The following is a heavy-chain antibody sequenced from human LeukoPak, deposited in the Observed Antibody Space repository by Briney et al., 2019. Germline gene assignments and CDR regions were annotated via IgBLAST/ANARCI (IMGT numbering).Heavy chain of an antibody. CDR3: ARVYWSYYYYMDV. J-gene: IGHJ6*03. CDR1: GYSISSGYY. D-gene: IGHD2-8*02. CDR2: IYHSGST. V-gene: IGHV4-38-2*02. Sequence: SETLSLTCTVSGYSISSGYYWGWIRQPPGKGLEWIGSIYHSGSTLYNPSLKSRVTISVATSKNQFSLQLSSVTAADTAVYYCARVYWSYYYYMDVWGKGTTVTVSS.